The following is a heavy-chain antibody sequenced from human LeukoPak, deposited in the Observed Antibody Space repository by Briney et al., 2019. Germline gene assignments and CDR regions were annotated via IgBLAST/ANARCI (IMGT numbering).Heavy chain of an antibody. V-gene: IGHV3-15*01. J-gene: IGHJ4*02. CDR1: GFIFSDAW. Sequence: GGSLRLSCAASGFIFSDAWMSWVRQAPGKGLEWVGRIKRESDGGTTDYGAPVKGRFIISRDDSKTTVYLQMNSLRTEDTAVYYCTTGQGKTADDYWGQGTLVSVSS. D-gene: IGHD5-18*01. CDR2: IKRESDGGTT. CDR3: TTGQGKTADDY.